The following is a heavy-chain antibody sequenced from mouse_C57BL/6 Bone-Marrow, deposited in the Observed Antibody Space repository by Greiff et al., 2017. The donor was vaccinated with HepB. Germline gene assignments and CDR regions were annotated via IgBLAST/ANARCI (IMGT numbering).Heavy chain of an antibody. CDR2: ISSGGSYT. V-gene: IGHV5-6*01. Sequence: EVKLVESGGDLVKPGGSLKLSCAASGFTFSSYGMSWVRQTPDKRLEWVATISSGGSYTYYPDSVKGRFTISRDNAKNTLYLQMSSLKSEDTAMYYCAREGLLLREGYFDYWGQGTTLTVSS. CDR1: GFTFSSYG. CDR3: AREGLLLREGYFDY. J-gene: IGHJ2*01. D-gene: IGHD1-1*01.